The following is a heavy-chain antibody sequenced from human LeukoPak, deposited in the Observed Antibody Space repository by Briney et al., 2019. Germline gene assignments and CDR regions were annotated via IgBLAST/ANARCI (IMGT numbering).Heavy chain of an antibody. D-gene: IGHD6-19*01. CDR1: GYSFTSYW. V-gene: IGHV5-10-1*01. Sequence: AESLKISCKGSGYSFTSYWSSWVRQTPGKGLEWMGRIDPSDSYTNYSPSFQSHVTISADKSISTAYLQWSSLKASDTAMYYCARPSSGWYVLDYWGQGTLVTVSS. CDR3: ARPSSGWYVLDY. CDR2: IDPSDSYT. J-gene: IGHJ4*02.